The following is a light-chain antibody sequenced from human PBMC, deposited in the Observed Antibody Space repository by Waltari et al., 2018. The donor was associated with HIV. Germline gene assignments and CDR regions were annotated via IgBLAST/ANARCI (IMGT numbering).Light chain of an antibody. Sequence: DIVMTQSPDSLAVSLGERATINCKSSQSVLYSSNNTNYLAWYQPKPGQPPELLIYWASTRESGVPDRFRGSGSGTDFTLTISNLQAEDVAIYYCQQYYGTPLTFGGGTKVEIK. J-gene: IGKJ4*01. CDR3: QQYYGTPLT. CDR2: WAS. V-gene: IGKV4-1*01. CDR1: QSVLYSSNNTNY.